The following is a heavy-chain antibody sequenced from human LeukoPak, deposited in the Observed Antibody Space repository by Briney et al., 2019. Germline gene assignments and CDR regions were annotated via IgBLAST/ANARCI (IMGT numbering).Heavy chain of an antibody. J-gene: IGHJ5*02. CDR1: GGSISSGSYY. D-gene: IGHD3-10*01. CDR3: ARYSWFGEFDNWFDP. Sequence: SETLSLTCTVSGGSISSGSYYWSWLRQPAGKGLEWLGRIYTSGSTNYNPSLKTRVTISVDTSKNQFSLKLSSVTAADTAVYYCARYSWFGEFDNWFDPWGQGTLVTVSS. V-gene: IGHV4-61*02. CDR2: IYTSGST.